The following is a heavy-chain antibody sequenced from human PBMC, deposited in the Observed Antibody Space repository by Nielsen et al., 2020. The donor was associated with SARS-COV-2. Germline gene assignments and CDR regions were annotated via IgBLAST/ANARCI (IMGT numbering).Heavy chain of an antibody. D-gene: IGHD5-18*01. CDR2: IIPILGIA. CDR1: GGTFSSYA. V-gene: IGHV1-69*04. J-gene: IGHJ2*01. Sequence: SVKVSCKASGGTFSSYAISWVRQAPGQGLEWMGRIIPILGIANYAQKFQGRVTITADKSTSTAYMELSSLRSEDTAVYYCATCLKYSYGWYLDLWGRGTLVTVSS. CDR3: ATCLKYSYGWYLDL.